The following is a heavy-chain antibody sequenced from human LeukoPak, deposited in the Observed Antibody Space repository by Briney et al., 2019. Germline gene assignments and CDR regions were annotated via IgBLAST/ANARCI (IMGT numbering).Heavy chain of an antibody. Sequence: GESLKISCKVSGYSFTNYWIGWVRQMPGKGLEWMGVIYPDDSETRYSPSFQGQVTISADKSISTAYLQWSSLKASDTAMYYCARQNRRAYFDYWGQGTLVTVSS. CDR3: ARQNRRAYFDY. J-gene: IGHJ4*02. CDR1: GYSFTNYW. V-gene: IGHV5-51*01. CDR2: IYPDDSET.